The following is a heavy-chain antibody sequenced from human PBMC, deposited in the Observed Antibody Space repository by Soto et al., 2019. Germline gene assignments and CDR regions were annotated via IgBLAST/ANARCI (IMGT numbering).Heavy chain of an antibody. CDR2: ISSSGSTI. CDR1: GFTFSDYY. V-gene: IGHV3-11*01. J-gene: IGHJ6*03. D-gene: IGHD3-10*01. CDR3: ARAFTSYRARHYYYYYMDV. Sequence: GGSLRLSCAASGFTFSDYYMSWIRQAPGKGLEWVSYISSSGSTIYYADSVKGRFTISRDNAKNSLFLQMNSLRAEDTAVYYCARAFTSYRARHYYYYYMDVWGKGTTVTVSS.